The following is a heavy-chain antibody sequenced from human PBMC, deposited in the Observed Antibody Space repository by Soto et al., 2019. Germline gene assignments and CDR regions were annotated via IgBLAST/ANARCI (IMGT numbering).Heavy chain of an antibody. V-gene: IGHV3-30*02. CDR1: GFTFSTYC. CDR3: AKSVLATVGTYFVH. CDR2: ISYNGDKS. Sequence: GGSLRLSCAASGFTFSTYCMHWVRQAPGKGLEWVSFISYNGDKSYYAGSVKGRFSISRDNSKNTLYLQMNNLRPDDTAVYFCAKSVLATVGTYFVHWGQGTVVTVSS. D-gene: IGHD6-13*01. J-gene: IGHJ4*02.